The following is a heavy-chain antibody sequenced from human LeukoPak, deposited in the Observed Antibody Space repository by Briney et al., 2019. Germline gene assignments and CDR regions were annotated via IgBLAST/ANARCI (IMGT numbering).Heavy chain of an antibody. CDR3: ARAAKLGIFPIY. Sequence: ASVKVSCKASGYTFTSYDINWVRQATGQGLEWMGWMNPNSGNTGYAQKSQGRVTMTRNTSISTAYMELSSLRSEDTAVYYCARAAKLGIFPIYWGQGTLVTVSS. J-gene: IGHJ4*02. CDR2: MNPNSGNT. D-gene: IGHD7-27*01. V-gene: IGHV1-8*01. CDR1: GYTFTSYD.